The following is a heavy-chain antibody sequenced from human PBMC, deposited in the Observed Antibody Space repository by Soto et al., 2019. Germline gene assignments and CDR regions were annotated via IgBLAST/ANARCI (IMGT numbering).Heavy chain of an antibody. CDR1: GASISGYY. J-gene: IGHJ5*02. D-gene: IGHD2-2*01. Sequence: PSETLSLTCTVSGASISGYYWSWIRKSAGKGLEWIGRIYATGTTDYNPSLKSRVTISVDTSKNQFSLKLSSVSAADTALYYCARCSLVVVPAPGFDPWGRGTLVTVSS. V-gene: IGHV4-4*07. CDR2: IYATGTT. CDR3: ARCSLVVVPAPGFDP.